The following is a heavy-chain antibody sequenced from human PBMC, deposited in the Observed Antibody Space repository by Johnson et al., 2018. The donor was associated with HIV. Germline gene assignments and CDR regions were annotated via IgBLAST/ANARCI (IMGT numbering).Heavy chain of an antibody. J-gene: IGHJ3*02. V-gene: IGHV3-9*01. CDR3: AKEAGNSSWIPLYDAFDI. Sequence: VQLVESGGGLVQPGRSLRISCAASRFTFDDYAMHWVRQAPGKGLEWVSGISWNSGSIGYADSVKGRFTISRDNAKNSLYLQMNSLRAEATALYYCAKEAGNSSWIPLYDAFDIWGQGTMVTVSS. CDR1: RFTFDDYA. D-gene: IGHD6-13*01. CDR2: ISWNSGSI.